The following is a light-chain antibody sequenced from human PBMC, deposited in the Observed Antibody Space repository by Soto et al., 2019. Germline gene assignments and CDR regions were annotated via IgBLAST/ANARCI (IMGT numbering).Light chain of an antibody. Sequence: DIQMTQSPSTVSASVGDRVTITCRASQSIRTSLAWYQQRSGKAPNLLIYEASTLLGGVPPRFSGSGSGTECTLTFGSLQADDFATYYCQQNNSYPITFGVGTKLEIK. CDR3: QQNNSYPIT. V-gene: IGKV1-5*03. J-gene: IGKJ4*01. CDR2: EAS. CDR1: QSIRTS.